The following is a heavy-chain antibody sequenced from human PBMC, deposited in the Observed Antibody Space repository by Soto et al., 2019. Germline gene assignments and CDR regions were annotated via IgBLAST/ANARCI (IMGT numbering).Heavy chain of an antibody. CDR1: GYTFTNFD. Sequence: VHLVQSGPEVKKPGASVKVSCQASGYTFTNFDITWVRQAAGQGLEWMGLMNPSNVDTDYAQTFLGRVIMNRNISTNPSYMELNTLRSEDTAVFYCARADRLAAPMDYAEDVWGQWSTVTVSS. V-gene: IGHV1-8*01. CDR3: ARADRLAAPMDYAEDV. D-gene: IGHD4-17*01. CDR2: MNPSNVDT. J-gene: IGHJ6*02.